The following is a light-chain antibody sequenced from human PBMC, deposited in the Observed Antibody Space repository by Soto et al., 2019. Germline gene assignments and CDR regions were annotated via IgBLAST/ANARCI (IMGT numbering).Light chain of an antibody. CDR2: AAS. CDR3: QQSYSAPWT. V-gene: IGKV1-39*01. J-gene: IGKJ1*01. Sequence: IQMTQSPSSLSASVGERVTITCRASQSISNYLNWYQHKPGKAPKLLIYAASSLQSGVPSRVSGSGSGTDFTLTISSLQPEDFATYYCQQSYSAPWTFGQGTKVEIK. CDR1: QSISNY.